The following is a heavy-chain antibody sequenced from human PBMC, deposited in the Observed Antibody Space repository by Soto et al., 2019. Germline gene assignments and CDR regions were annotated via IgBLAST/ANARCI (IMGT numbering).Heavy chain of an antibody. J-gene: IGHJ4*02. D-gene: IGHD2-21*02. CDR1: GYTFTTYY. CDR3: ARLRVPYCGGDCYSAFDF. V-gene: IGHV1-46*01. CDR2: INPNGGGT. Sequence: ASVKVSCKASGYTFTTYYMHWVRQAPRQGLEWMGIINPNGGGTSYAQKFQGRVTMTRDTSTSTVYMELSSLRSEDTAVYYCARLRVPYCGGDCYSAFDFWGQGTQVTVSS.